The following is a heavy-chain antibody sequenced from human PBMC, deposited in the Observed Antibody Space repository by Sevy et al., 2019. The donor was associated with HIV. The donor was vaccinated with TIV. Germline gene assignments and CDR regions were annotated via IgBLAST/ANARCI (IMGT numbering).Heavy chain of an antibody. V-gene: IGHV3-7*03. CDR2: IKEDGSEK. J-gene: IGHJ4*02. CDR1: GFTFSTHG. Sequence: GGSLRLSCAASGFTFSTHGMSWVRQAPGKGLEWVANIKEDGSEKYYVDSVKGRFTISRDNAKNSLFLQMNSLRAEDTAVYYCAKDVYWGQGTLVTVSS. CDR3: AKDVY.